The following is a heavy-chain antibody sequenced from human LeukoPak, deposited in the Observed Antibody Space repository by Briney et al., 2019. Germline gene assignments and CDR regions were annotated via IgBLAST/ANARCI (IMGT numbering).Heavy chain of an antibody. Sequence: HWASVKVSCKASGYPFSSYDITWVRQAPGQGLEWMGWISPHSDNTNYAQKLQGRVTMTTDISTSTVYMDLRSLKFAATAVYYCAKGYYYDSSGYRHWGQGTLVTVS. CDR1: GYPFSSYD. CDR2: ISPHSDNT. D-gene: IGHD3-22*01. CDR3: AKGYYYDSSGYRH. V-gene: IGHV1-18*01. J-gene: IGHJ4*02.